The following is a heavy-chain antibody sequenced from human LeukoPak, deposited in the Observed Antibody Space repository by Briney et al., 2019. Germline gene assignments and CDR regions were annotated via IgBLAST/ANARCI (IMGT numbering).Heavy chain of an antibody. D-gene: IGHD3-10*01. CDR1: GYTLTELS. J-gene: IGHJ3*02. CDR3: ATAYYYSSGIPWAFDI. V-gene: IGHV1-24*01. CDR2: FDPEDGET. Sequence: GASVKVSCKVSGYTLTELSMHWARQAPGKGLEWMGGFDPEDGETIYAQKFQGRVTMTEDTSTDTAYIELSSLRSEDTAVYYCATAYYYSSGIPWAFDIWGQGTMVTVSS.